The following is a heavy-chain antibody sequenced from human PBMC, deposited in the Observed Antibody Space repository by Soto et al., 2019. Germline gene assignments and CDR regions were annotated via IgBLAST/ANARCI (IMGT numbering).Heavy chain of an antibody. J-gene: IGHJ6*02. CDR1: GYTFTSYG. Sequence: QVQLVQSGAEVKKPGASVKVSCKASGYTFTSYGISCVRQAPGQGLEWMGWISAYNGNTNYAQKLQGRVTMTTDTSTSTGYMELRSLRSDDTAVYYCASCRAAAGLCWSRYGMDVWGQGTTVTVSS. D-gene: IGHD6-13*01. CDR3: ASCRAAAGLCWSRYGMDV. V-gene: IGHV1-18*01. CDR2: ISAYNGNT.